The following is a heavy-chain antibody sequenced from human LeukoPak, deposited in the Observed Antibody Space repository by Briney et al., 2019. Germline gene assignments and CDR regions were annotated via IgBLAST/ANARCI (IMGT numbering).Heavy chain of an antibody. CDR2: LSGGGGDT. Sequence: SGGSLRLSCAASGFTFSSYAMSWVRQAPGKGPEWVSSLSGGGGDTYYADSVNGRFTISRDNSKTTLYLQMNSLRAEDTAVYYCAKDRYYDSRRAYDYWGQGTLVTVSS. J-gene: IGHJ4*02. CDR3: AKDRYYDSRRAYDY. D-gene: IGHD3-22*01. CDR1: GFTFSSYA. V-gene: IGHV3-23*01.